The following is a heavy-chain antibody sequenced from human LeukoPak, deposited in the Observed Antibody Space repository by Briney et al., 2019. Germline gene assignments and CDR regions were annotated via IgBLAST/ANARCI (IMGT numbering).Heavy chain of an antibody. J-gene: IGHJ5*02. V-gene: IGHV3-23*01. CDR2: IKGSVGST. Sequence: GGSLRLSCAASGFPFISYAMSWVRQAPGKGLEGGSAIKGSVGSTYYADSVKGRFTLSRDNSKNPLYLQMNRLRGEDTAVYYCAKEVVVPASNWFDPWGQGTLVTVSS. CDR3: AKEVVVPASNWFDP. D-gene: IGHD2-2*01. CDR1: GFPFISYA.